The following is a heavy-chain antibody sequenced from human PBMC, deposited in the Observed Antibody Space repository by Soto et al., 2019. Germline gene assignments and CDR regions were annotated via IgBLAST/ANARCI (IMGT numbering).Heavy chain of an antibody. CDR3: ATSIAARPGVDY. D-gene: IGHD6-6*01. CDR2: INPSGST. CDR1: GGSFSGYY. V-gene: IGHV4-34*01. J-gene: IGHJ4*02. Sequence: QVQLQQWGAGLLKPSETLSLTCAVYGGSFSGYYWSWIRQPPGKGLEWIGEINPSGSTNYNPSLKSRVTISVDTSNNQFSLKLSSVTAADTAVYYCATSIAARPGVDYWGQGTLVTVSS.